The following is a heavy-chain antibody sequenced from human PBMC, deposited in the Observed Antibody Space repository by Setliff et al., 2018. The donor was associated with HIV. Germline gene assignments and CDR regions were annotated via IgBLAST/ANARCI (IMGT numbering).Heavy chain of an antibody. CDR3: SADTEDSYNFYNCDY. CDR1: GFTFGDYA. CDR2: IRSKAYGGST. V-gene: IGHV3-49*04. J-gene: IGHJ4*02. D-gene: IGHD1-1*01. Sequence: PGGSLRLSCVASGFTFGDYAMTWVRQAPGKGLEWVGFIRSKAYGGSTDYGAPVKGRFSISRDDSTNTVFLQMNSLKTDDTAVYYCSADTEDSYNFYNCDYWGPGIQVTVSS.